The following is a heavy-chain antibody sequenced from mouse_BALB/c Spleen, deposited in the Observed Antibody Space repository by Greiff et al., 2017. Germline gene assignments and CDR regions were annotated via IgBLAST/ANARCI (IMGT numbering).Heavy chain of an antibody. CDR3: GLRQYYIDY. D-gene: IGHD2-12*01. Sequence: DQLQQSGAELVRSGASVKLSCTASGFNIKDYYMHWVKQRPEQGLEWIGWIDPENGDTEYAPKFQGKATMTADTSSNTAYLQLSSLTSEDTAVYYCGLRQYYIDYWGQGTTLTVSS. J-gene: IGHJ2*01. V-gene: IGHV14-4*02. CDR2: IDPENGDT. CDR1: GFNIKDYY.